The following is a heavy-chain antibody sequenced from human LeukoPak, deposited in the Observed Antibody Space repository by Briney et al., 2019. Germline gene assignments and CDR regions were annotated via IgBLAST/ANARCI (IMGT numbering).Heavy chain of an antibody. Sequence: ASVKVSCKASGGTFSSYAISWVRQAPGQGLEWMGRIIPILGVANYAQKFQGRVTITADKSTSTAYMELSSLRSEDTAVYYCAGRCVWGSYRQTPFDYWGQGTLATVSS. V-gene: IGHV1-69*04. CDR2: IIPILGVA. J-gene: IGHJ4*02. D-gene: IGHD3-16*02. CDR3: AGRCVWGSYRQTPFDY. CDR1: GGTFSSYA.